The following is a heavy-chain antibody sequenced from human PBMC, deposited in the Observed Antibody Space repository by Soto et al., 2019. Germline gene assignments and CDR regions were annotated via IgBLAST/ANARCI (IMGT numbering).Heavy chain of an antibody. Sequence: GESLKISCKGSGDSFTSYLIGLVREMRGKGLEGMGIIYPRDADTRYRPSFQGRVTISADKSISTAYLQWSSLKASDSAVYYCASRKITSDAFDIWGQGTMVTVSS. J-gene: IGHJ3*02. CDR3: ASRKITSDAFDI. V-gene: IGHV5-51*01. CDR2: IYPRDADT. CDR1: GDSFTSYL.